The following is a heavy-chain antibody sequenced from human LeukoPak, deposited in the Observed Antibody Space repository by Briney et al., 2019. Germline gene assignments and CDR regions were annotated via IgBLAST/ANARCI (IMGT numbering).Heavy chain of an antibody. CDR1: GGSISSSIYY. CDR2: IYYSEST. Sequence: PSETLSLTCTVSGGSISSSIYYWGWIRQPPGKGLEWIGSIYYSESTYYNPSLKSRVTISVDTSKNQFSLKLSSVTAADTAVYYCASALREIWGVRAFDIWGQGTMVTVSS. D-gene: IGHD3-16*01. V-gene: IGHV4-39*07. J-gene: IGHJ3*02. CDR3: ASALREIWGVRAFDI.